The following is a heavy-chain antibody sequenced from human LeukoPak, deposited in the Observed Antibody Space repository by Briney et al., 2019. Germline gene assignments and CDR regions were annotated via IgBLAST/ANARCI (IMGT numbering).Heavy chain of an antibody. J-gene: IGHJ1*01. D-gene: IGHD4-17*01. Sequence: PGGSLRLSCAASGFTFSSYSMNWVRQAPGKGLEWVSSISSSSSYIYYADSVKGRFTISRDNAKNSLYLQMNSLRAEDTAVYYCARDSGNDYGVFQHWGQGTLVTVSS. CDR1: GFTFSSYS. V-gene: IGHV3-21*01. CDR3: ARDSGNDYGVFQH. CDR2: ISSSSSYI.